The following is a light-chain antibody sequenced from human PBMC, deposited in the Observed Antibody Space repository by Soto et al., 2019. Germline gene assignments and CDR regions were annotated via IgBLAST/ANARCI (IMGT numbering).Light chain of an antibody. CDR2: KVS. J-gene: IGKJ4*01. CDR1: QSLVHSDGNTY. V-gene: IGKV2-30*02. Sequence: DVVVTQSPLSLPVTLGQPASISCRSSQSLVHSDGNTYLNWFQQRPGQSPRRLLYKVSKRDSGVPDRFSGSGSGTDFALKISRVEAEDVGVYYCMQGTRWPRSFGGGTKVETK. CDR3: MQGTRWPRS.